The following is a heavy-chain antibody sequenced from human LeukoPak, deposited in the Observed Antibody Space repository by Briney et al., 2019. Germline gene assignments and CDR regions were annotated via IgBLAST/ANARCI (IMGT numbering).Heavy chain of an antibody. CDR3: AGDSGAATY. V-gene: IGHV3-48*03. CDR1: GFTSSSYE. D-gene: IGHD6-25*01. Sequence: GGSLRLSCAASGFTSSSYEMNWVRQAPGKGLEWVSYISSSGSTIYYADSVKGRFTISRDNAKNSLYLQMNSLRAEDTAVYYCAGDSGAATYWGQGTLVTVSS. CDR2: ISSSGSTI. J-gene: IGHJ4*02.